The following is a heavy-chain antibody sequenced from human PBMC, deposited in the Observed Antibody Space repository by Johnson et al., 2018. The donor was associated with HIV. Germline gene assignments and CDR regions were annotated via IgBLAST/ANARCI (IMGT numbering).Heavy chain of an antibody. CDR1: GFIFSSYG. V-gene: IGHV3-33*06. Sequence: QVQLVESGGGVVQPGRSLRLSCAASGFIFSSYGTHWVRQAPGKGLEWVAGIWYDGSNEYYADSVKGRFSISRYNSKNTLYLQMNSLRVEDTAVYYCAKCIWGSSLIDAFDVWGQGTMVTVSS. D-gene: IGHD6-13*01. CDR3: AKCIWGSSLIDAFDV. J-gene: IGHJ3*01. CDR2: IWYDGSNE.